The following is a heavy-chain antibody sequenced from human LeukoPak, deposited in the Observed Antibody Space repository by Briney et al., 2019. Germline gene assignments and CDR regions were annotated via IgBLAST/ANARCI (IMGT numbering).Heavy chain of an antibody. J-gene: IGHJ4*02. CDR3: ARSIGRYQLLPFDY. CDR2: MNPNSGNT. V-gene: IGHV1-8*01. D-gene: IGHD2-2*01. Sequence: GASVKVSCKASGYTFTSYDINWVRQATGQGLEWMGWMNPNSGNTGNAQKFQGRVTMTRNTSISTAYMELSSLRSEDTAVYYCARSIGRYQLLPFDYWGQGTLVTVSS. CDR1: GYTFTSYD.